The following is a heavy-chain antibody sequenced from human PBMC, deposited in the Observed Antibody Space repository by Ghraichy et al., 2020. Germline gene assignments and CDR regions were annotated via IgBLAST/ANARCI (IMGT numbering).Heavy chain of an antibody. D-gene: IGHD6-6*01. CDR1: GGSFSGYY. CDR2: INHSGST. CDR3: ARVRTTYRAARSHASDY. Sequence: SETLSLTCAVYGGSFSGYYWSWIRQPPGKGLEWIGEINHSGSTNYNPSLKSRVTISVDTSKNQFSLKLSSVTATDTAVYYCARVRTTYRAARSHASDYWGQGTLVTVSS. V-gene: IGHV4-34*01. J-gene: IGHJ4*02.